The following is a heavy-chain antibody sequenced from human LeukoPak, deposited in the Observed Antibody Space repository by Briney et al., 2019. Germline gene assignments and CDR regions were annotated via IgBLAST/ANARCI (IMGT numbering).Heavy chain of an antibody. D-gene: IGHD3-22*01. J-gene: IGHJ4*02. Sequence: SETLSLTCTVSGGSISSGGYYWSWIRQHPGKGLEWIGYIYYSGSTYYNPSLKSRVTISVDTSKNQFSLKLSSVTAADTAVYYCARVCDSSGYYLDYWGQGTLVTVSS. V-gene: IGHV4-31*03. CDR1: GGSISSGGYY. CDR3: ARVCDSSGYYLDY. CDR2: IYYSGST.